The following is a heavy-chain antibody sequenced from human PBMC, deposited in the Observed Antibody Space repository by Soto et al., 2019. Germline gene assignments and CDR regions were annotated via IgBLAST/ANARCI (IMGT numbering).Heavy chain of an antibody. D-gene: IGHD2-15*01. Sequence: QVQLVESGGAVVQPGRSLRLSCAASGFTFSSYGFHWVRQAPGKGLEWVAAIWHDGSKKYYGDSVKDRFGMSRDDSKNTLYLQMNSLRVEDTAVYYCARGFSAAYYGMDVWGQGTTVTVSS. CDR2: IWHDGSKK. CDR1: GFTFSSYG. CDR3: ARGFSAAYYGMDV. J-gene: IGHJ6*02. V-gene: IGHV3-33*01.